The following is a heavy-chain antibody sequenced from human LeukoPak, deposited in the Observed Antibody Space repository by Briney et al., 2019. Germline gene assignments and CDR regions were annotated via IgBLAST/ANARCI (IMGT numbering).Heavy chain of an antibody. Sequence: KPAETLSLTCAVYGGSFSGYYWSWIRQPPGKGLEWIGEINHSGSTNYNPSLKSRVTISVDTSKNQFSLKLSSVTAADTAVYYWARGPARIAAAGVFYYYYYMDVWGKGTTVTVSS. V-gene: IGHV4-34*01. D-gene: IGHD6-13*01. J-gene: IGHJ6*03. CDR2: INHSGST. CDR3: ARGPARIAAAGVFYYYYYMDV. CDR1: GGSFSGYY.